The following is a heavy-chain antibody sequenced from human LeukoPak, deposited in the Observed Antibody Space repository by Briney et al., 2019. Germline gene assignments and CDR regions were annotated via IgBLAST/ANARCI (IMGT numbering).Heavy chain of an antibody. CDR2: ISSSSSYI. V-gene: IGHV3-21*01. J-gene: IGHJ4*02. Sequence: GGSLRLSCAASGFTFSSYSMNWVRKAPGKGLEWVSSISSSSSYIYYADSVKGRFTISRDNARNSLYLQMSSLRAEDTAVYYCAREADDNLDFWGQGTLVTVSS. CDR3: AREADDNLDF. CDR1: GFTFSSYS. D-gene: IGHD3-22*01.